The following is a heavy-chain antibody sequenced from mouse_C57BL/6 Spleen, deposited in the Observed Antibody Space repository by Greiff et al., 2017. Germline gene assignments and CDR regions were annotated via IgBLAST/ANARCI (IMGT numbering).Heavy chain of an antibody. Sequence: QVQLQQSGAELARPGASVKLSCKASGYTFTSYGISWVKQRTGQGLEWIGEIYPRSGNTYYNEKFKGKATLTADKSSSTAYMELRSLTSEDSAVYFCARRIYYDYEEYFDYWGQGTTLTVSS. D-gene: IGHD2-4*01. CDR2: IYPRSGNT. CDR1: GYTFTSYG. CDR3: ARRIYYDYEEYFDY. J-gene: IGHJ2*01. V-gene: IGHV1-81*01.